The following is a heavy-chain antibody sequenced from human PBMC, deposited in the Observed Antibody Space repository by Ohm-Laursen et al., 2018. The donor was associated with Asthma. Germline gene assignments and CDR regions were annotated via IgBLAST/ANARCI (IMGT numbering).Heavy chain of an antibody. CDR3: ARLLGYCSGGSCYFGYGMDV. J-gene: IGHJ6*02. D-gene: IGHD2-15*01. Sequence: ASVKVSCNTSGYTFTSYGISWVRQAPGQGLEWMGWISAYNGNTNYAQKLQGRVTMTTDTSTSTAYMELRSLGSDDTAVYYCARLLGYCSGGSCYFGYGMDVWGQGTTVTVSS. V-gene: IGHV1-18*01. CDR1: GYTFTSYG. CDR2: ISAYNGNT.